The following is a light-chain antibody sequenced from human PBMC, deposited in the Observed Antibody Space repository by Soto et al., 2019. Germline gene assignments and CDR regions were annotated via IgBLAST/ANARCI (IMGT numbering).Light chain of an antibody. CDR1: QSVSSS. J-gene: IGKJ5*01. CDR2: GAS. Sequence: DIVMTQSPATLSLSPGERATSSCGASQSVSSSLAWYQQKPGQAPRLLIFGASTRATDIPARFSGSGSGTEFTLTISSLQSEDFAVYYCQQYHNWPITFGQGTRLEIK. CDR3: QQYHNWPIT. V-gene: IGKV3-15*01.